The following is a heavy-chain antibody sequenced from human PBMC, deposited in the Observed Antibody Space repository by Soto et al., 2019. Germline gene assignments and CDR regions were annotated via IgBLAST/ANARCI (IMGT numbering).Heavy chain of an antibody. J-gene: IGHJ4*02. CDR3: AREYSLAVVLPGY. CDR1: GFTFNTYA. V-gene: IGHV3-33*01. Sequence: QVHLVESGGGAVQPGRSLRLSCAASGFTFNTYAMYWVRQTPGRGLEWVAEIWYDGSNKDYADSVKGRFTISRDNSKNIVTLEMNSLRADETGVYYCAREYSLAVVLPGYWGQGTLVTVSS. CDR2: IWYDGSNK. D-gene: IGHD6-19*01.